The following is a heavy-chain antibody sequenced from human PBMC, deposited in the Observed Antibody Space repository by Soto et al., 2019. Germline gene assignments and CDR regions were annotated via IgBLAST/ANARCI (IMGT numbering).Heavy chain of an antibody. J-gene: IGHJ3*01. V-gene: IGHV3-74*01. CDR2: IYSGGTST. D-gene: IGHD1-26*01. CDR3: ARGDRGAFDL. CDR1: GFTFDYYW. Sequence: EVQLVESGGGLVQPGESLRLSCAASGFTFDYYWMHWVRQAPGKGLVWVSRIYSGGTSTTYADSVKGRFTISNDNAKNTLSLQMNSLRADDTAVYYCARGDRGAFDLWGQGTVVTVSS.